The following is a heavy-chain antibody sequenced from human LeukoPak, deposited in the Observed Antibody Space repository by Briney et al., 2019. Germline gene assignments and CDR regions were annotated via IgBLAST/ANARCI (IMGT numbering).Heavy chain of an antibody. Sequence: GGSLRLSCAASGFTFSSYNMNWVRQAPGKGLEWVSSISSSSSYIYYADSVKGRFTISRDNAKNSLYLQMNSLRAEDTAVYYCARDKNSEITTVDYWGQGTLVAVPS. CDR1: GFTFSSYN. V-gene: IGHV3-21*01. CDR2: ISSSSSYI. J-gene: IGHJ4*02. D-gene: IGHD4-17*01. CDR3: ARDKNSEITTVDY.